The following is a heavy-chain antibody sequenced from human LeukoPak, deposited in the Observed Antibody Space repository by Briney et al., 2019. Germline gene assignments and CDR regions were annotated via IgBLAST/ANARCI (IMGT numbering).Heavy chain of an antibody. J-gene: IGHJ6*03. D-gene: IGHD2-21*01. Sequence: GGSLRLSCAASGFTFSSYWMSWVRQAPGKGLEWVANIKQDGSERYYVDSVKGRFTISRDNAKNSLYLQMNSLRAEDTAVYYCARGLRLWYYYYMDVWGKGTTVTISS. CDR3: ARGLRLWYYYYMDV. CDR2: IKQDGSER. V-gene: IGHV3-7*01. CDR1: GFTFSSYW.